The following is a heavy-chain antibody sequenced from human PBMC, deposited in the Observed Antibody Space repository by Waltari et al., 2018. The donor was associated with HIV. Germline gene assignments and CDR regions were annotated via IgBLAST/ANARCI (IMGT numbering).Heavy chain of an antibody. J-gene: IGHJ4*02. CDR2: ISGSGVTT. CDR3: AKAVMETAVSSPVDC. CDR1: GFTFNNFA. D-gene: IGHD5-18*01. Sequence: EVQLVESGGGLVQPGGSLRLSCTASGFTFNNFAMRWVRQAPGKGLEWVSVISGSGVTTYYAASVKGRFTVSRDNFKNTVYLQMNSLRAGDTAIYYCAKAVMETAVSSPVDCWGQGALVTVSS. V-gene: IGHV3-23*04.